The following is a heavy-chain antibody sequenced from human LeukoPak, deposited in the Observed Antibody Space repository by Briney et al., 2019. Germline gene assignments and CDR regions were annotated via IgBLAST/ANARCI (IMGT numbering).Heavy chain of an antibody. CDR3: ARDGSGSAPGVGAFDI. CDR1: GFTVSSNY. Sequence: PGGSLRLSCAASGFTVSSNYMSWVRQAPGKGLEWVSVIYSGGSTYYADSVKGRFTISRDNSKNTLYLQMNSLRAEDTAVYYCARDGSGSAPGVGAFDIWGQGTMVTVSS. CDR2: IYSGGST. J-gene: IGHJ3*02. V-gene: IGHV3-66*01. D-gene: IGHD5-12*01.